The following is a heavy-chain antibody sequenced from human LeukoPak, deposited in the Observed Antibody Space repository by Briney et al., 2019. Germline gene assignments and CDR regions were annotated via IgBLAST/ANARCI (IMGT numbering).Heavy chain of an antibody. CDR1: GYTFTAYC. CDR2: INPNSGGT. V-gene: IGHV1-2*06. J-gene: IGHJ3*02. CDR3: ARKHYCDSSGYYYDDAFDI. Sequence: ASVKVSCKASGYTFTAYCMHWVRQAPGQGLEWMGRINPNSGGTNYALNFQGRVTMTRDTSISTAYMELSRLRSDDTAVYYCARKHYCDSSGYYYDDAFDIWGQGTMVTVSS. D-gene: IGHD3-22*01.